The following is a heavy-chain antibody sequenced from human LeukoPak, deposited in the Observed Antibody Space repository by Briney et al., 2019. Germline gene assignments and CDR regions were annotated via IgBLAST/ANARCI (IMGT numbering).Heavy chain of an antibody. CDR2: IYYSGST. J-gene: IGHJ4*02. D-gene: IGHD4-23*01. CDR1: GGSISSYY. V-gene: IGHV4-59*01. CDR3: ARDHDYGGNSHFDY. Sequence: SETLSLTCTVSGGSISSYYWSWIRQPPGKGLEWIGYIYYSGSTNYNPSLKSRVTISVDTSKNQFSLKLSSVTAADTAVYYCARDHDYGGNSHFDYWGQGTLVTVSS.